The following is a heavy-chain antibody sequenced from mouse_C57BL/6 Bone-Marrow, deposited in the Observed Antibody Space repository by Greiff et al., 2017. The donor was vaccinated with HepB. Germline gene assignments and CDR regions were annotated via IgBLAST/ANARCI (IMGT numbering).Heavy chain of an antibody. D-gene: IGHD1-1*01. CDR1: GYTFTSYG. J-gene: IGHJ3*01. CDR2: IYPRSGNT. Sequence: VQLQQSGAALARPGASVKLSCKASGYTFTSYGISWVKQRTGQGLEWIGEIYPRSGNTYYNEKFKGKATLTADKSSSTAYMELRSLTSEDSAVYFCARASITTVVAPFAYWGQGTLVTVSA. V-gene: IGHV1-81*01. CDR3: ARASITTVVAPFAY.